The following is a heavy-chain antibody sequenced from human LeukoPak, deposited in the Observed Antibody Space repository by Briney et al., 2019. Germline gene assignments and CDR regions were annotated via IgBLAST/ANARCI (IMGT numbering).Heavy chain of an antibody. CDR2: INHSGST. V-gene: IGHV4-34*01. CDR1: GGSFSGYY. J-gene: IGHJ6*03. CDR3: ARGRYMDV. Sequence: SETLSLTCAVYGGSFSGYYWSWIRQPPGKGLEWIGEINHSGSTNYNPSLKSRVTISVDTSKNQFSLKLGSVTAADTAVYYCARGRYMDVWGKGTSVTVSS.